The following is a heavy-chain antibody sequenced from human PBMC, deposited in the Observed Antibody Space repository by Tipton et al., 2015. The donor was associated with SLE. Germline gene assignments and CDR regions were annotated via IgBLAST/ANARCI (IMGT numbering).Heavy chain of an antibody. J-gene: IGHJ5*02. D-gene: IGHD6-13*01. CDR2: ISSSSSYI. CDR3: ARDQSSSWYGDWFDP. Sequence: LSLTCAVSGGSISSSSYYWGWIRQPPGKGLEWVSSISSSSSYIYYADSVKGRFTISRDNAKNSLYLQMNSLRAEDTAVYYCARDQSSSWYGDWFDPWGQGTLVTVSS. CDR1: GGSISSSS. V-gene: IGHV3-21*01.